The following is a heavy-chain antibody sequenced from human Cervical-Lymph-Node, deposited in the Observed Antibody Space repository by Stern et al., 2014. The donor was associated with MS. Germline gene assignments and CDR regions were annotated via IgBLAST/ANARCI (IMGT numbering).Heavy chain of an antibody. D-gene: IGHD3-3*01. CDR2: IDWDDYK. V-gene: IGHV2-70*04. Sequence: QVTLKESGPALVKATQTLTLTCTFSGFSLDTSGMCVSWFRQPPGKTLEWLGSIDWDDYKFYNSSLKNRLTISKDASRNQVVLTMANLDPVDTGTYYCARIQDRGGYYSDYWGQGSLVSVSS. CDR3: ARIQDRGGYYSDY. CDR1: GFSLDTSGMC. J-gene: IGHJ4*02.